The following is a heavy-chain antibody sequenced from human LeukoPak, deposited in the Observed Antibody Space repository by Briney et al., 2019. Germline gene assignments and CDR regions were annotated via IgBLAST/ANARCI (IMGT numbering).Heavy chain of an antibody. Sequence: SETLSLTCAVSGGSISSSNWWSWVRQPPGKGLEWIGSIYYSGSTYYNPSLKSRVTISVDTSKNQFSLKLSSVTAADTAVYYCARTPHYYDSSGCFDYWGQGTLVTVSS. J-gene: IGHJ4*02. CDR1: GGSISSSNW. V-gene: IGHV4-4*02. D-gene: IGHD3-22*01. CDR3: ARTPHYYDSSGCFDY. CDR2: IYYSGST.